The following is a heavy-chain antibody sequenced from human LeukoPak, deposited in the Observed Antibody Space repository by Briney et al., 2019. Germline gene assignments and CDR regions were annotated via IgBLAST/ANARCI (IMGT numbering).Heavy chain of an antibody. CDR1: GGSISSYY. CDR2: INHSGST. CDR3: ARGYCSTTTCYPPDAFDI. V-gene: IGHV4-34*01. J-gene: IGHJ3*02. Sequence: SETLSLTCTVSGGSISSYYWSWIRQPPGKGLEWIGEINHSGSTNYNPSLRSRVTISVDTSKNQFSLKVNSVTAADAAVYYCARGYCSTTTCYPPDAFDIWGLGTVVTVSS. D-gene: IGHD2-2*01.